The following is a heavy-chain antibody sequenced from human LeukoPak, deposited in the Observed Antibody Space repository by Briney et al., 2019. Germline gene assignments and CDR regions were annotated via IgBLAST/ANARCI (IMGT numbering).Heavy chain of an antibody. V-gene: IGHV3-21*01. D-gene: IGHD5-12*01. CDR2: ISSSSSYI. Sequence: GGSLRLSCAASGFTFSSYSMNWVRRAPGKGLEWVSSISSSSSYIYYADSVKGRFTISRDNAKNSLYLQMNSLSAEDTAVYYCARDLRGYSGYDYPGYYFDYWGQGTLVTVSS. CDR1: GFTFSSYS. J-gene: IGHJ4*02. CDR3: ARDLRGYSGYDYPGYYFDY.